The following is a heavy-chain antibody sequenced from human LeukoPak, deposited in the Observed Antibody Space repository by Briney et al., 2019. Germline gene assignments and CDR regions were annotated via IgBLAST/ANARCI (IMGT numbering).Heavy chain of an antibody. CDR2: IYHSGSA. Sequence: SQTLSLTCAVSGGSISSGGYSWSWIRQPPGKGLEWIGYIYHSGSAYYNPSLKSRVTISVDRSKNQFSLKLSSVTAADTAVYYCARVVVGYDFWSGYYMPYYFDYWGQGTLVTVSS. CDR3: ARVVVGYDFWSGYYMPYYFDY. V-gene: IGHV4-30-2*01. D-gene: IGHD3-3*01. J-gene: IGHJ4*02. CDR1: GGSISSGGYS.